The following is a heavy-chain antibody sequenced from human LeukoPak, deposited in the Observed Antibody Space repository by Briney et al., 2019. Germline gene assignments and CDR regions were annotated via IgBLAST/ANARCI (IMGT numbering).Heavy chain of an antibody. D-gene: IGHD6-19*01. J-gene: IGHJ4*02. Sequence: SQTLSLTCTVSGGSISSGGYYWSWIRQHPGKGLEWIVYIYYSGSTYYNPSLKSRVTISVDTSKNQFSLKLSSVTAADTAVYYCARGLAVAGRGDFDYWGQGTLVTVSS. V-gene: IGHV4-31*03. CDR3: ARGLAVAGRGDFDY. CDR2: IYYSGST. CDR1: GGSISSGGYY.